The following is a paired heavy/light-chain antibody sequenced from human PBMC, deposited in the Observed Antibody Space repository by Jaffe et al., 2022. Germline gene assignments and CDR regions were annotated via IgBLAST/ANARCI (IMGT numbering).Light chain of an antibody. CDR1: TSNVNLNN. V-gene: IGLV1-44*01. CDR2: RND. CDR3: EMWDDTLGSRV. J-gene: IGLJ1*01. Sequence: QSVLTQPPSASAAPGQSLSISCSGTTSNVNLNNVNWYQVLPGTAPKLLVFRNDQRPSGVPDRFSGSNYVTSASLAISDLQSEDEGDYYCEMWDDTLGSRVFGTGTTVTVL.
Heavy chain of an antibody. CDR1: GGPLNGHS. CDR3: ARVTARNYHSLSGHYDPASWVDY. J-gene: IGHJ4*02. D-gene: IGHD3-3*01. V-gene: IGHV4-34*02. CDR2: IDPAGYT. Sequence: QMPIQQGGAGLLKPSETLSLTCAVVGGPLNGHSWNWIRQSPGSGLEWIGQIDPAGYTKYNPSLRDRVTISLDTVKKQFSLRLLSVTAADTAIYFCARVTARNYHSLSGHYDPASWVDYWAQGTLVTISS.